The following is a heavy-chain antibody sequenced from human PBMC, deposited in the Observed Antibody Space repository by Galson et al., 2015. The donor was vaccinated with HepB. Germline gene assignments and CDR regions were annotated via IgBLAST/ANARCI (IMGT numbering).Heavy chain of an antibody. V-gene: IGHV3-74*01. J-gene: IGHJ4*02. CDR2: ISPDGTST. Sequence: SLRLSCAASGFTFNIHSMYWVRQTPGKGLVWVSRISPDGTSTNYADSVKGRFTVPRDNARNTLYLQMSSLRAEDTAVYYCVRASYYYDYWGQGTLVTVSS. CDR3: VRASYYYDY. CDR1: GFTFNIHS.